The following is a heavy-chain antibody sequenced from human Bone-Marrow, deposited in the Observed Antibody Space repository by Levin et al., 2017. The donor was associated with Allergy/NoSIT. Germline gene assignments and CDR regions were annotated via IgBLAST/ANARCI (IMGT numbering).Heavy chain of an antibody. D-gene: IGHD2-15*01. CDR2: IKSKTDGGTT. Sequence: GGSLRLSCAASGFTFSNAWMSWVRQAPGKGLEWVGRIKSKTDGGTTDYAAPVKGRFTISRDDSKNTLYLQMNSLKTEDTAVYYCTTRGYCSGGSCYRGYYYYMDVWGKGTTVTVSS. J-gene: IGHJ6*03. CDR1: GFTFSNAW. V-gene: IGHV3-15*01. CDR3: TTRGYCSGGSCYRGYYYYMDV.